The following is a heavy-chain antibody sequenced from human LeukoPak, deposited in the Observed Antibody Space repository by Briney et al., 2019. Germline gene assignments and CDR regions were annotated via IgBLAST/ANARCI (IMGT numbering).Heavy chain of an antibody. Sequence: PGGSLRLSCAASGFTFSSYEMTWVRQAPGKGLEWVSYISSSGSTIYYADSVKGRFTISRDNAKNSLYLQMNSLRAEDTAVYYRAREWIQLWLRGIDVWGQGTTVTVSS. V-gene: IGHV3-48*03. CDR1: GFTFSSYE. D-gene: IGHD5-18*01. CDR3: AREWIQLWLRGIDV. J-gene: IGHJ6*02. CDR2: ISSSGSTI.